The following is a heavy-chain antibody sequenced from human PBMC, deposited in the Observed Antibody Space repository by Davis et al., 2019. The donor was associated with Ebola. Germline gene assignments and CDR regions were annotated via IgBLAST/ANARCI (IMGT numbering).Heavy chain of an antibody. V-gene: IGHV3-23*01. Sequence: GESLKISCADSVITFSSYAMTWVRQAPGKGLEWVSAISGRGGTTYYAGSVKGRFTVSRDNSKKTMYLQMNSLRAEDTAVYYCARSGLSFGVVKYHYGMDVWGQGTTVTVSS. J-gene: IGHJ6*02. CDR3: ARSGLSFGVVKYHYGMDV. D-gene: IGHD3-3*01. CDR1: VITFSSYA. CDR2: ISGRGGTT.